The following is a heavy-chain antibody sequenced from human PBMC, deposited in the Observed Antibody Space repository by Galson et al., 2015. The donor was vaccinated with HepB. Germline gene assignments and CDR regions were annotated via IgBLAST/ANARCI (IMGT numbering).Heavy chain of an antibody. Sequence: SLRLSCAASEFTFTNAWMSWVRQAPGRGLEWVGRIRGMGAGGTTDYAAPVKGRFTVSRDDSGNTLYLQMNSLIIEDTAVYYCMPPGGSAHWGQGTLVTVSS. CDR3: MPPGGSAH. CDR2: IRGMGAGGTT. CDR1: EFTFTNAW. J-gene: IGHJ4*02. V-gene: IGHV3-15*01. D-gene: IGHD6-25*01.